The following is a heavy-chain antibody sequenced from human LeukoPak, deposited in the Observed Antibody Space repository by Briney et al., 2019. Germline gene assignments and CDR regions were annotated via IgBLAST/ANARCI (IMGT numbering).Heavy chain of an antibody. CDR3: ARDLRYFDWLAGIDAFDI. J-gene: IGHJ3*02. CDR1: GYTFTGYY. D-gene: IGHD3-9*01. Sequence: GASVKVSCKASGYTFTGYYMHWVRQAPGQGLEWMGWINTNTGNPTYAQGFTGRFVFSLDTSVSTAYLHISSLEAEDTAVYYCARDLRYFDWLAGIDAFDIWGQGTMVTVSS. V-gene: IGHV7-4-1*02. CDR2: INTNTGNP.